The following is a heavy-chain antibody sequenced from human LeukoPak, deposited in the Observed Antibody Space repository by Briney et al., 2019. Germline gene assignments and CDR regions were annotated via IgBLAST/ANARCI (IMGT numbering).Heavy chain of an antibody. Sequence: VKPSETLSLTCTDSGGSISNSSHYWGWIRQPPGKGLEWIGSIYYTGSTYYKPSLRSRVTISVDTSKNQFSLKVSSVSAADTAVYYCTRDDVVVVTYWGQGTLVTVSS. CDR2: IYYTGST. D-gene: IGHD4-23*01. J-gene: IGHJ4*02. CDR1: GGSISNSSHY. CDR3: TRDDVVVVTY. V-gene: IGHV4-39*07.